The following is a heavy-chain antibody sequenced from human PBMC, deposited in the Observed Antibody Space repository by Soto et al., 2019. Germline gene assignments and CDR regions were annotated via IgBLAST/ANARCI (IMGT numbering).Heavy chain of an antibody. D-gene: IGHD2-15*01. CDR1: GGSISSGGYY. CDR2: IYYSGST. CDR3: AGNKRDCSGGSCYGLIFDY. V-gene: IGHV4-31*03. Sequence: SETLSLTCTVSGGSISSGGYYWSWIRQHPGKGLEWIGYIYYSGSTYYNPSLKSRVTISVDTSKNQFSLKLSSVTAADTAVYYCAGNKRDCSGGSCYGLIFDYWGQGTLVTVSS. J-gene: IGHJ4*02.